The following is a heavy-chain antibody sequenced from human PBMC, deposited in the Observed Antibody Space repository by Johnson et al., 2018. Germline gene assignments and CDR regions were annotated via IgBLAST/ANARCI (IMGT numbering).Heavy chain of an antibody. V-gene: IGHV6-1*01. Sequence: QVQLQQSGPGLVKLSQTLSLTCAISGDSVSTNSAAWNWIRQSPSRGLEWLGRTYYRSKWYYDYAVSVKSRMTINPDTSKNQFSLQLNSLTPEDTAVDYCARTPRFDYYDSSGYQYFQHWGQGTLVTVSS. CDR3: ARTPRFDYYDSSGYQYFQH. CDR1: GDSVSTNSAA. D-gene: IGHD3-22*01. J-gene: IGHJ1*01. CDR2: TYYRSKWYY.